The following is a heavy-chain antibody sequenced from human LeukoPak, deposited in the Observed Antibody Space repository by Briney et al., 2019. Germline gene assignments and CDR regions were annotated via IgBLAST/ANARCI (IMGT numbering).Heavy chain of an antibody. D-gene: IGHD3-10*01. CDR1: GGSISSSSYY. CDR2: IYYSGST. CDR3: ARTRSGSYAFDI. V-gene: IGHV4-39*01. J-gene: IGHJ3*02. Sequence: PSETLSLTCTVSGGSISSSSYYWGWIRQPPGKGLEWIGSIYYSGSTYYNPSLKSRVTISVGTSKNQFSLKLTSVTAADTAVYYCARTRSGSYAFDIWGQGTMVTVSS.